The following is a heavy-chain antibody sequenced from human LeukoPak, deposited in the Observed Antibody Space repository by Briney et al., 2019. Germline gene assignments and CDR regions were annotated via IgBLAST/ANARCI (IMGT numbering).Heavy chain of an antibody. Sequence: SETLSLTCTVSGGSINSDYWSWIRQPPGKGLEWIGYIHHRGTTNYNPSLKSRVTISVDTSKNQFSLKLSSVTAADTAVYYCARVLLSVPAAIDRVFDYWGQGTLVTVSS. CDR3: ARVLLSVPAAIDRVFDY. CDR2: IHHRGTT. V-gene: IGHV4-59*01. J-gene: IGHJ4*02. D-gene: IGHD2-2*02. CDR1: GGSINSDY.